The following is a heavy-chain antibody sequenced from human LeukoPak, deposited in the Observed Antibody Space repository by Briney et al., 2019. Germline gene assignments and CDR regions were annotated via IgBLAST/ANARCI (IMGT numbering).Heavy chain of an antibody. D-gene: IGHD1-26*01. CDR2: INNDGSST. V-gene: IGHV3-74*01. Sequence: QPGGSLRLSCAASGFTFSSYWMHWVRQPPGKGLVWVSRINNDGSSTSYADSVKGRFTISRDNARNTLYLQMNSLRAEDTAVYYCATYGSYYESRYAFEIWGQGTTVTVSS. J-gene: IGHJ3*02. CDR3: ATYGSYYESRYAFEI. CDR1: GFTFSSYW.